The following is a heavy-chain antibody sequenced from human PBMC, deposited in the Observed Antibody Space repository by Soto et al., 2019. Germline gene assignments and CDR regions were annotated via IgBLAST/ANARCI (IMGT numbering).Heavy chain of an antibody. Sequence: EVQLLESGGDFVQPGGSLRLSCAASGFSFSTSAMSWVRQAPGKGLQWVSAITAGGDGAYYEDSVRGRFTISRDNFKNALYLQMNSLRAEDTAIYYCAKSLAVVGKVDFGYWGQGTLVTVSS. D-gene: IGHD6-19*01. V-gene: IGHV3-23*01. CDR3: AKSLAVVGKVDFGY. CDR2: ITAGGDGA. CDR1: GFSFSTSA. J-gene: IGHJ4*02.